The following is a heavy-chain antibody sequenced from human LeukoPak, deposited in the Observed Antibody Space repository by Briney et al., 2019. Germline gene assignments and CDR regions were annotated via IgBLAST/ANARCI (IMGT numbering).Heavy chain of an antibody. CDR1: EYTFTGYY. D-gene: IGHD2-21*01. V-gene: IGHV1-2*02. J-gene: IGHJ4*02. CDR2: IDPNTGDS. CDR3: ARIRYCGGIGCYYIDY. Sequence: VASVKVSCKASEYTFTGYYIHWVRQAPRQGLEWMGWIDPNTGDSNYVQKFQGRVTMTRDTSISTAYMELSRLRSDDTAFYYCARIRYCGGIGCYYIDYWGQGTLVTVSA.